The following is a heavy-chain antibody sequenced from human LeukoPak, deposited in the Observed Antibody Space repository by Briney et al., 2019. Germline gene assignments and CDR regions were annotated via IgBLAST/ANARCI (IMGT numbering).Heavy chain of an antibody. CDR1: GGSISTFY. Sequence: PSETLSLTCSVSGGSISTFYWSWIRQPPGKGLEWIGYIYHSGSTNCNPSLKSRVTISVDTSKNQFSLNLSSVTAADTAVYYCARTYGSGSYYDFWGQGTLVTVSS. V-gene: IGHV4-59*08. J-gene: IGHJ4*02. D-gene: IGHD3-10*01. CDR2: IYHSGST. CDR3: ARTYGSGSYYDF.